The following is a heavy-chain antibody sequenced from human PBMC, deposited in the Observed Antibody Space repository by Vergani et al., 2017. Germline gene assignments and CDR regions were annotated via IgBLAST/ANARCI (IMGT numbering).Heavy chain of an antibody. Sequence: QVHLVESGGGVVQPGRSLTLSCVASGFSFRGHGMHWVRQAPGKGLKWVARISYDGDRREYGDVAKGRFTSSRDSSKTVYMHINSLRVEDTAMYFCAKYLAYSTAGAHFDSRGQGTLVTVSS. D-gene: IGHD4-11*01. CDR2: ISYDGDRR. V-gene: IGHV3-30*18. J-gene: IGHJ4*02. CDR1: GFSFRGHG. CDR3: AKYLAYSTAGAHFDS.